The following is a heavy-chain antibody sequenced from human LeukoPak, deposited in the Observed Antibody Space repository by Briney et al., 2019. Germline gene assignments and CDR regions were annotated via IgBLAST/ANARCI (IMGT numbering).Heavy chain of an antibody. V-gene: IGHV3-23*01. CDR1: GFTFSSHG. J-gene: IGHJ4*02. Sequence: PGGSLRLSCAASGFTFSSHGMNWVRQAPGKGLEWVSGISPSGGITYYTDSVKGRFTISRDNSKNTQSLQMNSLRAEDTAVYYCAKGQRFYGEYYFDYWGQGTLVTVSS. CDR3: AKGQRFYGEYYFDY. CDR2: ISPSGGIT. D-gene: IGHD4-17*01.